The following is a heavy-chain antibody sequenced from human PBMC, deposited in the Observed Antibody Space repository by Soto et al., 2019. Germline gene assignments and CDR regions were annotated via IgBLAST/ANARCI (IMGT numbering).Heavy chain of an antibody. CDR3: ARGRYYDSSGYYMSAFDY. D-gene: IGHD3-22*01. V-gene: IGHV4-59*12. Sequence: SETLSLTCTVSGGSISSYYWSWIRQPPGKGLEWIGYIYYSGSTYYNPSLKSRVTISVDRSKYQFSLKLSSVTAADTAVYYCARGRYYDSSGYYMSAFDYWGQGTLVTVSS. J-gene: IGHJ4*02. CDR2: IYYSGST. CDR1: GGSISSYY.